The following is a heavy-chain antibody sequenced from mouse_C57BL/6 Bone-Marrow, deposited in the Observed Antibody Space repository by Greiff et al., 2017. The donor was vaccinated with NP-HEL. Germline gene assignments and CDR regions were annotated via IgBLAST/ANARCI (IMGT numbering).Heavy chain of an antibody. D-gene: IGHD2-2*01. CDR3: ASSGYGYDVYFDY. CDR1: GYTFTNYW. Sequence: QVQLQQSGAELVRPGTSVKMSCKASGYTFTNYWIGWAKQRPGHGLEWIGDIYPGGGYTNYNEKFKGKATLTADKSSSTAYMQFSSLTSEDSAIYYCASSGYGYDVYFDYWGQGTTLTVSS. V-gene: IGHV1-63*01. CDR2: IYPGGGYT. J-gene: IGHJ2*01.